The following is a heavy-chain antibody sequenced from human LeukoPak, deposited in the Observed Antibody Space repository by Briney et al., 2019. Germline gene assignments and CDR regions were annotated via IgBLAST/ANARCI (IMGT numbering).Heavy chain of an antibody. V-gene: IGHV4-4*07. CDR2: ISGSGTI. Sequence: PSETLSLTCTVSGGSINSYWSWIRQPAGKGLEWIGRISGSGTITYNPALQSRLSISIDTSKNQFSLKLMSVTAADTAVYYCARGVREKNRGFLLYYYYYYMDVWGKGTTVAISS. D-gene: IGHD3-10*01. CDR3: ARGVREKNRGFLLYYYYYYMDV. J-gene: IGHJ6*03. CDR1: GGSINSY.